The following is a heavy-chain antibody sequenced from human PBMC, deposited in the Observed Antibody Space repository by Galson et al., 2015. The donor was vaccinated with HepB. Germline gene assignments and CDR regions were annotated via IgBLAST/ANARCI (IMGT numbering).Heavy chain of an antibody. CDR1: GFTFSDSY. Sequence: SLRLSCAASGFTFSDSYMSWIRQAPGKGLEWVSYISSSSTYTNYADSVNGRFSISRDNANNSLDLQMNSLRVEDTAVYYCARDVTAAGFHWFDPWGQGTLITVSS. CDR3: ARDVTAAGFHWFDP. J-gene: IGHJ5*02. CDR2: ISSSSTYT. D-gene: IGHD6-13*01. V-gene: IGHV3-11*06.